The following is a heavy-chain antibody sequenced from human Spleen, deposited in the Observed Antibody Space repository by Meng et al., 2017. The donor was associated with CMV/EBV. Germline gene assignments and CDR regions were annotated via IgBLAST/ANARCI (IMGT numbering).Heavy chain of an antibody. J-gene: IGHJ4*02. CDR2: ITHSGGT. Sequence: SETLSLTCAVYGGSFSDYSWSWIRQSPGKGLEWIGEITHSGGTNYNPSLKSRVTISVDTSKNQFSLKLSSVTAADTAVYYCASLHYYGSGPRFNYWGQGALVTVSS. CDR1: GGSFSDYS. CDR3: ASLHYYGSGPRFNY. D-gene: IGHD3-10*01. V-gene: IGHV4-34*01.